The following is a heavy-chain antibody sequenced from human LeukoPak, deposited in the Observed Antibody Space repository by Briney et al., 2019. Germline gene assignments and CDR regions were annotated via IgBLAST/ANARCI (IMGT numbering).Heavy chain of an antibody. CDR3: ARDVNYCSSTSCYVNWFDP. V-gene: IGHV1-2*02. J-gene: IGHJ5*02. Sequence: ASVKVSCKASGYTFTGYYMHWVRQAPGQGLEWMGWISPNSGGTNYAQKFQGRVTMTRDTSISTAYMELSRLRSDDTAVYYCARDVNYCSSTSCYVNWFDPWGQGTLVTVSS. CDR2: ISPNSGGT. CDR1: GYTFTGYY. D-gene: IGHD2-2*01.